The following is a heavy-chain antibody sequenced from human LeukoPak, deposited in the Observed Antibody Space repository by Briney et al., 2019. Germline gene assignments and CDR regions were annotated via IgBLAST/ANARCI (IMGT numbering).Heavy chain of an antibody. CDR2: IWYDGSNK. CDR3: ARASYYYGMDV. Sequence: GGSLRLSCAASGFTFSSYGMHWVRKAPGKGLEWVAVIWYDGSNKYYADSVKGRFTISRDNSKNTLYLQMNSLRAEDTAVYYCARASYYYGMDVWGQGTTVTVSS. CDR1: GFTFSSYG. J-gene: IGHJ6*02. V-gene: IGHV3-33*01.